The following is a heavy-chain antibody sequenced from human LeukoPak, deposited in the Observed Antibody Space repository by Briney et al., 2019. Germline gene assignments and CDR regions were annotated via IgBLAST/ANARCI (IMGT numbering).Heavy chain of an antibody. V-gene: IGHV3-7*01. CDR3: ARVGKNGWDFDH. CDR1: GFTFSRYA. D-gene: IGHD6-19*01. J-gene: IGHJ4*02. Sequence: GGSLRLSCAASGFTFSRYAMSWVRQAPGRGLEWVANIKQDGSEKYYVDSVKGRFTISRDNTKNSLYLQMTSLRADDTAVYYCARVGKNGWDFDHWGQGILVTVSS. CDR2: IKQDGSEK.